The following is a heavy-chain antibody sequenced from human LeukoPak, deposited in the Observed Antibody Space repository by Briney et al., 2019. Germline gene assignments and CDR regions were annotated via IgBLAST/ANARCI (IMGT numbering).Heavy chain of an antibody. V-gene: IGHV3-21*01. J-gene: IGHJ4*02. CDR1: GFTFSSYS. Sequence: PGGSLRLSCAASGFTFSSYSMNWVRQAPGKGLEWVSSISSSSSYIYYADSVKGRFTISRDNSKNTLYLQMNSLRAEDTAVYYCARDSFTYYDFWSGYPEVGYFDYWGQGTLVTVSS. D-gene: IGHD3-3*01. CDR2: ISSSSSYI. CDR3: ARDSFTYYDFWSGYPEVGYFDY.